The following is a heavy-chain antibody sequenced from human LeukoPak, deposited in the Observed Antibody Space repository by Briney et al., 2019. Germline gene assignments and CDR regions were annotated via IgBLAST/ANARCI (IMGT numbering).Heavy chain of an antibody. CDR3: ARDRYYYDSSGYFDWYFDL. CDR1: GFTVSSNY. CDR2: IYSGGST. J-gene: IGHJ2*01. Sequence: GGSLRLSCAASGFTVSSNYMSWVRQAPGKGLEWVSVIYSGGSTYYADSVKGRFTISRDNSKNTLYLQMNSLRAEDTAVYYCARDRYYYDSSGYFDWYFDLWGRGTLVTVSS. D-gene: IGHD3-22*01. V-gene: IGHV3-53*01.